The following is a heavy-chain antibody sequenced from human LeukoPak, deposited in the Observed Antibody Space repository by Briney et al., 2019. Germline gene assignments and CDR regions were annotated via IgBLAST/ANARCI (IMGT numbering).Heavy chain of an antibody. V-gene: IGHV1-46*03. D-gene: IGHD2-21*01. CDR1: GYTFTSYY. J-gene: IGHJ3*02. CDR2: INPSGGST. CDR3: TRGSVVIASYSGDDAFDI. Sequence: ASVKVSCKASGYTFTSYYMHWVRQAPGQGLEWMGIINPSGGSTSYAQKFQGRVTMTRDTSTSTVYMELSSLRSEDTAVYYCTRGSVVIASYSGDDAFDIWGQGTMVTVSS.